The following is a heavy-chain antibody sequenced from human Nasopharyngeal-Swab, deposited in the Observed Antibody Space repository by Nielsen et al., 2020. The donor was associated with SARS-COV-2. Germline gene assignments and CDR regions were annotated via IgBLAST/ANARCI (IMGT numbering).Heavy chain of an antibody. CDR2: ISAYNGNT. V-gene: IGHV1-18*01. CDR3: ARDRVVVVTGSSSDYYYYGMDV. Sequence: ASVKVSCKASGYTFTSYGISWVRQAPGQGLEWIGWISAYNGNTNYAQKLQGRVTMTTDTSTSTAYMEPRSLRSDDTAVYYCARDRVVVVTGSSSDYYYYGMDVWGQGTTVTVSS. CDR1: GYTFTSYG. D-gene: IGHD2-21*02. J-gene: IGHJ6*02.